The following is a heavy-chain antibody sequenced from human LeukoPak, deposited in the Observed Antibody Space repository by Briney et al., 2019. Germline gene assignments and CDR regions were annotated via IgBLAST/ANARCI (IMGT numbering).Heavy chain of an antibody. CDR3: AREAPAAGTQWFDP. V-gene: IGHV1-69*06. CDR2: IIPIFGTA. J-gene: IGHJ5*02. CDR1: GGTFSSYA. D-gene: IGHD6-13*01. Sequence: ASVKVSCKASGGTFSSYAISWVRQAPGQGLEWMGGIIPIFGTANYAQMFQGRVTITADKSTSTAYMELSSLRSEDTAVYYCAREAPAAGTQWFDPWGQGTLVTVSS.